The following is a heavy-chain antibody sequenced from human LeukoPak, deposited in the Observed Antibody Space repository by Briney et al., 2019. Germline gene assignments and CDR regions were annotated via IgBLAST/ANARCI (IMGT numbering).Heavy chain of an antibody. J-gene: IGHJ4*02. CDR3: ARFGTSSSRFFDQ. D-gene: IGHD6-6*01. Sequence: SETLSLTCTVSGGSISAYYWSWMRQPPGNGLEWIGYIHYSGTTKYYPSLKSRLPIALDTSKNQFSLKLNSVTAADTAVYYCARFGTSSSRFFDQWGQGTLVTVSS. CDR2: IHYSGTT. CDR1: GGSISAYY. V-gene: IGHV4-59*01.